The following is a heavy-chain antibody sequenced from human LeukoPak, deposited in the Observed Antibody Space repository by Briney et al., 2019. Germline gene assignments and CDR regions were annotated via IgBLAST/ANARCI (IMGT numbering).Heavy chain of an antibody. D-gene: IGHD6-6*01. CDR2: MNPNSGNT. J-gene: IGHJ6*03. CDR1: GYTFTSYD. CDR3: ARGVVAARRRYYYMDV. Sequence: ASVKVSCKASGYTFTSYDINWVRQATGQGREWMGWMNPNSGNTGYAQKFQGRVTMTRNTSISTAYMELSSLRSEDTAVYYCARGVVAARRRYYYMDVWGKGTTVTVSS. V-gene: IGHV1-8*01.